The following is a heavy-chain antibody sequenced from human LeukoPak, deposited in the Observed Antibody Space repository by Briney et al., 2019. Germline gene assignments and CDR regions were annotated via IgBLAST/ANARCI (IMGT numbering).Heavy chain of an antibody. Sequence: ASVKVSCKASGCTFTVYYIHWVRQAPRQGLEWMGWINPTSGATNYAPKFQGRVTMTRDTSISTAYMELNSLKSDDTAVYFCARGVVAATFYYYMDVWGKGTTVTVSS. CDR1: GCTFTVYY. D-gene: IGHD2-15*01. CDR3: ARGVVAATFYYYMDV. J-gene: IGHJ6*03. V-gene: IGHV1-2*02. CDR2: INPTSGAT.